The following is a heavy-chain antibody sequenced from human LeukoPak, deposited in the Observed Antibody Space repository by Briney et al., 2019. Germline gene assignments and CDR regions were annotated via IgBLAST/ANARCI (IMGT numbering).Heavy chain of an antibody. CDR1: GYSFTNSW. CDR3: ARHLPYSSGGHYFAH. D-gene: IGHD5-18*01. V-gene: IGHV5-51*01. J-gene: IGHJ4*02. CDR2: IWPGDSQT. Sequence: GESLKISCKGSGYSFTNSWIGWVRQMPGKGLEWMGIIWPGDSQTTYSPSFQGQVTISVDRSISTAYLQWSSLKASDTAMYYCARHLPYSSGGHYFAHWRQGTLVTVSS.